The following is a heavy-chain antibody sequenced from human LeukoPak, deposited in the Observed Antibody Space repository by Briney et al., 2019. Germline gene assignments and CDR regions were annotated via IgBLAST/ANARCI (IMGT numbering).Heavy chain of an antibody. J-gene: IGHJ3*02. Sequence: SETLSLTCAVYGGSFSGYYWSWIRQPPGKGLEWIGEINHSGSTNYNPSLKSRVTISVDTSKNQFSLKLSSVTAADTAVYYCAREKQAGLSQLGFDAFDIWGQGTMVTVSS. CDR1: GGSFSGYY. V-gene: IGHV4-34*01. D-gene: IGHD1-1*01. CDR2: INHSGST. CDR3: AREKQAGLSQLGFDAFDI.